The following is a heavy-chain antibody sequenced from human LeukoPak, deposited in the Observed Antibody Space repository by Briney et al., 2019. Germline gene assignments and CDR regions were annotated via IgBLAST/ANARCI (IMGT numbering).Heavy chain of an antibody. CDR2: IYYSGST. D-gene: IGHD3-16*01. Sequence: SETLSLTCTVSGGSIDSYYWSWIRQPPGKGLEWIGYIYYSGSTNYNPSLKSRVTISVDTSKNQFSLKLSSVTAADTAVYYCARRGPGGPLDSWGQGTLVTVSS. CDR3: ARRGPGGPLDS. CDR1: GGSIDSYY. J-gene: IGHJ4*02. V-gene: IGHV4-59*08.